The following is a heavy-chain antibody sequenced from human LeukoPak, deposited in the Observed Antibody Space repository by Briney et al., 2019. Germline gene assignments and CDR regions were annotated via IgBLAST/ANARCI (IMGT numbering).Heavy chain of an antibody. CDR3: ARDSRVSADY. J-gene: IGHJ4*02. CDR2: IDPKSGGT. CDR1: GYTFIGYY. Sequence: ASVKVSCKTSGYTFIGYYIHWLRQAPGQGLEWLGRIDPKSGGTSFAHNFQGRVTMTTDTSISTVYMDLSSLRSDDTAVYYCARDSRVSADYWGQGTLVTVSS. V-gene: IGHV1-2*06. D-gene: IGHD2-8*01.